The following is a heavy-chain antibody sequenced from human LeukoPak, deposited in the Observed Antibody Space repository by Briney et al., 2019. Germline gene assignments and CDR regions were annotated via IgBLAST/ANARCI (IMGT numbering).Heavy chain of an antibody. Sequence: PGGSLRLSCAASGFTFSSYSMNWVRQAPGKGLEWVSSISGSSFYMYYTDSVKGRFTISRDNAEKSLYLQMNSLRADDTAVYYCARDPSGIYGEPIDYWGQGTLVTVSS. CDR3: ARDPSGIYGEPIDY. D-gene: IGHD1-26*01. V-gene: IGHV3-21*01. CDR2: ISGSSFYM. CDR1: GFTFSSYS. J-gene: IGHJ4*02.